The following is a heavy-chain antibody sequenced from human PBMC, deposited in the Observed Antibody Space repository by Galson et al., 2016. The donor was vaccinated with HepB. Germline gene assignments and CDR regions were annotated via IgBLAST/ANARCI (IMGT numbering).Heavy chain of an antibody. J-gene: IGHJ4*02. D-gene: IGHD2-15*01. Sequence: SLRLSCAVAGFSVGKNNMIWVRQAPGKGLEWVSVIYGGDRTQYADSVKGRFIISRDKSNNSLSLQMNNVRVDDTAVYYCATRFCRAGSCYSGVLDSWGQGIRVTGSS. CDR3: ATRFCRAGSCYSGVLDS. CDR2: IYGGDRT. CDR1: GFSVGKNN. V-gene: IGHV3-53*01.